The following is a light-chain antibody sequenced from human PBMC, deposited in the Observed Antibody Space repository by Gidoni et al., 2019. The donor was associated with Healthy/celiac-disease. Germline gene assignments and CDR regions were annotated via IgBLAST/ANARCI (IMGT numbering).Light chain of an antibody. CDR3: QQYGSSPPIT. V-gene: IGKV3-20*01. J-gene: IGKJ5*01. CDR2: GAS. CDR1: QSVSSSY. Sequence: EIVLTQSPGTLSLSPGERATLSCRVSQSVSSSYLAWYQQNPGQAPRLLSYGASSRATGIPDRFSGSGSGTDFTLTISRLEPEDFAVYYCQQYGSSPPITFGQGTRLEIK.